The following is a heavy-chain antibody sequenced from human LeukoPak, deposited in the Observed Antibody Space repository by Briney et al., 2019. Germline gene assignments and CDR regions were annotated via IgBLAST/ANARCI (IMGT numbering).Heavy chain of an antibody. CDR2: ISYDGSNK. D-gene: IGHD3-22*01. J-gene: IGHJ4*02. Sequence: PGGSLRLSCAASGFTFSSYGMHWVRQAPGKGLEWVAVISYDGSNKYYADSVKGRFTISRDNSKNTLYLQMNSLRAEDTAAYYCAKDSGNYYDSNGDLDYWGQGTLVTVSS. CDR1: GFTFSSYG. CDR3: AKDSGNYYDSNGDLDY. V-gene: IGHV3-30*18.